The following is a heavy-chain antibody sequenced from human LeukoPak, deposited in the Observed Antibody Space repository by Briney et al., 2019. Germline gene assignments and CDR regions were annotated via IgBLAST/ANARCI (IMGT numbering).Heavy chain of an antibody. CDR2: IKPNSGGT. CDR1: GYTFTDYY. V-gene: IGHV1-2*02. CDR3: ARDVDGMDV. Sequence: GASVTVSCKSSGYTFTDYYMHWVRQAPGQGLEWMGWIKPNSGGTNYAQKFQGRVTMTRDTSISTAYMELNRLRSDDTAVYYCARDVDGMDVWGQGTTVTVSS. J-gene: IGHJ6*02.